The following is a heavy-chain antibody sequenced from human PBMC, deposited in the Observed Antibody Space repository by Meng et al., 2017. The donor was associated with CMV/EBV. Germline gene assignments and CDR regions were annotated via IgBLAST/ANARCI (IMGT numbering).Heavy chain of an antibody. J-gene: IGHJ6*02. CDR3: ARDVWSIFGVVIKEVGMDV. D-gene: IGHD3-3*01. Sequence: SETLSLTCTVSGYSISSGYYWGWIRQPPGKGLEWIGSIYHSGSTYYNPSLKSRVTISVDTSKNQFSLKLSSVTAADTAVYYCARDVWSIFGVVIKEVGMDVWGQGTTVTVSS. CDR1: GYSISSGYY. V-gene: IGHV4-38-2*02. CDR2: IYHSGST.